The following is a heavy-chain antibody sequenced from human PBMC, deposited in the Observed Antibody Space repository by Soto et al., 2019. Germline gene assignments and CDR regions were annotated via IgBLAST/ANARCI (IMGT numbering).Heavy chain of an antibody. Sequence: QVQLQESGPGLVKPSETLSLTCTVSGDSISSYYWSWIRQPPGKGLEWIGYIYYTGSTNYNPSLKRRVTXXVXTXXNQFSLKLTSVTAADTAVYYCARQRFDMIIVALAYWGQGTLVTVSS. V-gene: IGHV4-59*08. J-gene: IGHJ4*02. CDR1: GDSISSYY. D-gene: IGHD3-22*01. CDR2: IYYTGST. CDR3: ARQRFDMIIVALAY.